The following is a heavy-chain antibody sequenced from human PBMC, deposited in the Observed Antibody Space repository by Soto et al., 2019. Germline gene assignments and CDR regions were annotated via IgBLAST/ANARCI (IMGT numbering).Heavy chain of an antibody. CDR1: GFTFSSYG. Sequence: QVQLVESGGGVVQPGRSLRLSCAASGFTFSSYGMHWVRQAPGKGLEWVAVISYDGSNKYYADSVKGRFTISRDNSKNTLYLQMNSLRAEDTAVYYCARGDSSSWPASYYYGMDVWGQGTTVTVSS. CDR2: ISYDGSNK. CDR3: ARGDSSSWPASYYYGMDV. D-gene: IGHD6-13*01. J-gene: IGHJ6*01. V-gene: IGHV3-30*03.